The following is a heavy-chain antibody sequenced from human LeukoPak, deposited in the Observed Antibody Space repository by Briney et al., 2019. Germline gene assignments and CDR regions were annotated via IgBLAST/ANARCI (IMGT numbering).Heavy chain of an antibody. CDR3: ARAQRWLPFTY. CDR1: GYSISSGYF. CDR2: FYHSGIT. D-gene: IGHD6-19*01. Sequence: PSETLSLTCTVSGYSISSGYFWGWIRQPPGKGLEWIGNFYHSGITYYNPSLKSRVTISVDTSKNQFSLKLTSVTAADTAVYYCARAQRWLPFTYWGQGTLVTVSS. J-gene: IGHJ4*02. V-gene: IGHV4-38-2*02.